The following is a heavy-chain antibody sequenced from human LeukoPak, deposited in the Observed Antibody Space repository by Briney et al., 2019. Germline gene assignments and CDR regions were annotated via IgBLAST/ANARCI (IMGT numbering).Heavy chain of an antibody. D-gene: IGHD4-11*01. CDR2: IKQDGSEE. Sequence: PGGSLRLSCAASGFTFSSYWMSWVRQAPGKGLEWVANIKQDGSEEYYVDSVKGRFTISRDNAKNSLYLQMNSLRAEDTAVYYCAREPYDYSNYLSCFDLWGRGTLVTVSS. V-gene: IGHV3-7*05. CDR1: GFTFSSYW. CDR3: AREPYDYSNYLSCFDL. J-gene: IGHJ2*01.